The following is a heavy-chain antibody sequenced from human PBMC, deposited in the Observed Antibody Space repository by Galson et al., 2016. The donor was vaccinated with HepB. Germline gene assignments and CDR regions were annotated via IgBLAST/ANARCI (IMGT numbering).Heavy chain of an antibody. CDR1: GYTFTSSW. J-gene: IGHJ4*02. D-gene: IGHD6-13*01. CDR2: IFPRDSDT. Sequence: QSGAEVKRPGESLTISCKGSGYTFTSSWIGWVRQMPGKGLEWVGVIFPRDSDTRYSPSFQGQVTLSVDKSITTAYLRWSSLKASDTAMYYCARTVSIAAAGGADYWGQGTLVTASS. V-gene: IGHV5-51*01. CDR3: ARTVSIAAAGGADY.